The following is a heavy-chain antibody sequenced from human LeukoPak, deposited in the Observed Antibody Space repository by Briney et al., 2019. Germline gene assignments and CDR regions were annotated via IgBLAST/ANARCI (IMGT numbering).Heavy chain of an antibody. D-gene: IGHD6-19*01. J-gene: IGHJ4*02. Sequence: GGSLRLSCAASGFTFSSYAMSWVRQAPGKGLEWVSAISGSGGSTYYADSVKGRFTISRDNSKNTLYLQMNSLRAEDTAVYYCARDAGGSGGWYYFDYWGQGTLVSVSS. CDR1: GFTFSSYA. V-gene: IGHV3-23*01. CDR2: ISGSGGST. CDR3: ARDAGGSGGWYYFDY.